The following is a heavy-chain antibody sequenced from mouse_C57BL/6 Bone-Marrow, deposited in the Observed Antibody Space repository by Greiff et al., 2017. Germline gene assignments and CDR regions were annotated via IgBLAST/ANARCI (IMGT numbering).Heavy chain of an antibody. V-gene: IGHV2-6-1*01. Sequence: LQESGPGLVAPSQSLSITCTVSGFSLTSYGVHWVRQPPGKGLEWLVVIWSDGSTTYNSALKSRLSISKDNSKSQVFLKMNSLQTDDTAMYYCARQGITTVVAPYWYFDVWGTGTTVTVSS. CDR2: IWSDGST. J-gene: IGHJ1*03. CDR1: GFSLTSYG. D-gene: IGHD1-1*01. CDR3: ARQGITTVVAPYWYFDV.